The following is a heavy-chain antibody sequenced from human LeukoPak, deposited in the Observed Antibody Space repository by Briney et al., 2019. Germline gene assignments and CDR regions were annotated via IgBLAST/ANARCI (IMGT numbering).Heavy chain of an antibody. V-gene: IGHV1-18*01. CDR1: GYTFTSYG. D-gene: IGHD3-10*01. J-gene: IGHJ5*02. CDR3: ARDMHYYGSGSPDVGWFDP. Sequence: ASVKVSCKASGYTFTSYGISWVRQAPGQGLEWMGWISAYNGNTNYAQKLQGRVTMTTDTSTSTAYMELSSLRSDDTAVYYCARDMHYYGSGSPDVGWFDPWGQGTLVTVSS. CDR2: ISAYNGNT.